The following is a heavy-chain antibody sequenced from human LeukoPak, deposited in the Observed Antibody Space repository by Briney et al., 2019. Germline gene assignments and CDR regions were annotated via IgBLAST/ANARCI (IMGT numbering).Heavy chain of an antibody. CDR1: GASISGSNYY. J-gene: IGHJ5*02. CDR2: IFYSGST. V-gene: IGHV4-30-4*01. Sequence: SETLSLTCTVSGASISGSNYYWSWIRQPPGKGLEWIGYIFYSGSTYYNPSLKSRVMISVDTSKNQFSLNVNSVTAADTAVYYCARYYYSSGHDWFDPWGQGTQVIVSS. CDR3: ARYYYSSGHDWFDP. D-gene: IGHD3-10*01.